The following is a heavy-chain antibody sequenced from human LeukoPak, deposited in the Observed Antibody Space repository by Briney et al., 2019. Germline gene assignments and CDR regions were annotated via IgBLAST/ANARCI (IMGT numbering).Heavy chain of an antibody. J-gene: IGHJ3*01. CDR2: ISGSGGST. V-gene: IGHV3-23*01. Sequence: GGSLRLSCAASGFTFSSDAMSWVRQAPGKGLEWVSAISGSGGSTYYADSVKGRFTISRDNSKNTLYLQMNSLRADDTAVYYCGRDPNGDYLGAFDFWGQGTMVSVSS. CDR1: GFTFSSDA. CDR3: GRDPNGDYLGAFDF. D-gene: IGHD4-17*01.